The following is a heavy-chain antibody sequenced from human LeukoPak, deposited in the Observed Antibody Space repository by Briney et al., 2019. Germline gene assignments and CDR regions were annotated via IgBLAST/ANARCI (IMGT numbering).Heavy chain of an antibody. D-gene: IGHD6-19*01. CDR2: IWYDGSQK. Sequence: PGRSLRLSCAASGFTFNTFGMHWVRQAPGKGLEWVAVIWYDGSQKYYADSVKGRFTISRDNSKNTLHLQMNNLRAEDTAVYYCAKDVHSSGWYMMTSDSFQHWDQGTLVTVSS. CDR1: GFTFNTFG. V-gene: IGHV3-33*06. CDR3: AKDVHSSGWYMMTSDSFQH. J-gene: IGHJ1*01.